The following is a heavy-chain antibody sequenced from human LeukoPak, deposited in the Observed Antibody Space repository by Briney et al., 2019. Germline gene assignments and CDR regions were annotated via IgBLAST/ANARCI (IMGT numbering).Heavy chain of an antibody. V-gene: IGHV4-30-2*01. Sequence: SETLSLTCAVSGGSVSSAGSSWSWIRQPPGKGLEWIGYMYYSGGSNYNPSLKSRVTISVDTSKNQFSLKLRSVTAADTAVYYCARDNWGDSYHSRRAPYCDNWGQGTLVTVSS. J-gene: IGHJ4*02. CDR1: GGSVSSAGSS. CDR3: ARDNWGDSYHSRRAPYCDN. CDR2: MYYSGGS. D-gene: IGHD3-22*01.